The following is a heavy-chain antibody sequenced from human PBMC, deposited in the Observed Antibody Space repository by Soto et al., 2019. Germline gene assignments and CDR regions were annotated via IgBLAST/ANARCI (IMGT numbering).Heavy chain of an antibody. CDR1: GFTFSSYE. CDR2: ISSSGSTI. CDR3: ARASAYYYDSSGYPLGASDI. Sequence: VGSLRLSCAASGFTFSSYEMNWVRQAPGKGLEWVSYISSSGSTIYYADSVKGRFTISRDNAKNSLYLQMNSLRAEDTAVYYCARASAYYYDSSGYPLGASDIWGQGTMVTVSS. D-gene: IGHD3-22*01. J-gene: IGHJ3*02. V-gene: IGHV3-48*03.